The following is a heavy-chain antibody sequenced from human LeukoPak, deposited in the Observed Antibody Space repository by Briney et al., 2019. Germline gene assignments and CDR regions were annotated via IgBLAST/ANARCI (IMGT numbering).Heavy chain of an antibody. D-gene: IGHD4-17*01. CDR2: IYYSGST. V-gene: IGHV4-59*11. CDR1: GGSISSHY. Sequence: PSETLSLTCTVSGGSISSHYWSWIRQPPGKGLEWIGYIYYSGSTNYNPSLKSRVTISVDTSKNQFSLKLSSVTAADTAVYYCARAFYGDYVWYFDLWGRGTLVTVSS. CDR3: ARAFYGDYVWYFDL. J-gene: IGHJ2*01.